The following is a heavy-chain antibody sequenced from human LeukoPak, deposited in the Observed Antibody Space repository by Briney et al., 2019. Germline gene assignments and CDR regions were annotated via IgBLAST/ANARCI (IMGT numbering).Heavy chain of an antibody. Sequence: SETLSLTCTVSGXSISSYYWSWIRQPPGKGLEWIGYIYYSGSTNYNPSLKSRVTISVDTSKNQFSLKLSSVTAADTAVYYCARDYYDSSGYYYGDAFDIWGQGTMVTVSS. D-gene: IGHD3-22*01. V-gene: IGHV4-59*01. CDR2: IYYSGST. CDR3: ARDYYDSSGYYYGDAFDI. CDR1: GXSISSYY. J-gene: IGHJ3*02.